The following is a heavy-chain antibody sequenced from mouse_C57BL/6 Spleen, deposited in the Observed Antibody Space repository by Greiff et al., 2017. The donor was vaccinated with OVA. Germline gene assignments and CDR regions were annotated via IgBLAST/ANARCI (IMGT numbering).Heavy chain of an antibody. CDR1: GYSFTSYY. D-gene: IGHD2-1*01. CDR3: ARDYGNSFAY. V-gene: IGHV1-66*01. CDR2: IYPGSGNT. Sequence: VQLQESGPELVKPGASVKISCKASGYSFTSYYIHWVKQRPGQGLEWIGWIYPGSGNTKYNEKFKGKATLTADTSSSTAYTQLSSLTSEDSAVYYCARDYGNSFAYWGQGTLVTVSA. J-gene: IGHJ3*01.